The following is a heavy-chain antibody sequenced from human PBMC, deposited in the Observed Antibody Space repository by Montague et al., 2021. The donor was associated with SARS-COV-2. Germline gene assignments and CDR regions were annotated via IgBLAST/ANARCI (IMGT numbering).Heavy chain of an antibody. D-gene: IGHD3-22*01. Sequence: SLRLSWAASGFTFSSYSMNWVRQAPGKGLEWVSSISSSSSYIYYADSVKGRFTISRDNAKNSLYLQMNSLRAEDTAVYYCARDPGYYYDSSGLIDYWGQGTLVTVSS. CDR1: GFTFSSYS. V-gene: IGHV3-21*01. CDR3: ARDPGYYYDSSGLIDY. CDR2: ISSSSSYI. J-gene: IGHJ4*02.